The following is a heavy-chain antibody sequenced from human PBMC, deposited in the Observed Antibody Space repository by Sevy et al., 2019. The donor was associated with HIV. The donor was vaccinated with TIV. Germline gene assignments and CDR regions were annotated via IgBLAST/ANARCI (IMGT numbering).Heavy chain of an antibody. J-gene: IGHJ3*02. CDR1: GFTFSSYS. Sequence: GGSLRLSCAASGFTFSSYSMNWVRQAPGKGLEWVSYISSSSSTIYYADSVKGRFTISRDNAKNSLYLQMNSLRDEDTAVYYCARDSRYDSIGQAITESIWGQGTMVTVSS. CDR2: ISSSSSTI. CDR3: ARDSRYDSIGQAITESI. D-gene: IGHD3-22*01. V-gene: IGHV3-48*02.